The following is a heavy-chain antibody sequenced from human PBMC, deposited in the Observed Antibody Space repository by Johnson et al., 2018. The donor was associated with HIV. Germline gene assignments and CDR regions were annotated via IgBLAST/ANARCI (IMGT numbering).Heavy chain of an antibody. V-gene: IGHV3-30*18. Sequence: QVQLVESGGGLVKPGGSLRLSCAASGFTFSDYYMSWIRQAPGKGLEWVAVISYDGSNKNYADSVKGRFTISRDNSKNTLYLQMNSLRAEDTAVYYCAKGTAVADDAFDIWGQGTMVTVSS. D-gene: IGHD6-19*01. CDR3: AKGTAVADDAFDI. CDR1: GFTFSDYY. CDR2: ISYDGSNK. J-gene: IGHJ3*02.